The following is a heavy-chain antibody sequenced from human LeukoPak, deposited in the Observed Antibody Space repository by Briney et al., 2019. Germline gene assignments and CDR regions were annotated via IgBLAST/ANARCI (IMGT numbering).Heavy chain of an antibody. D-gene: IGHD2/OR15-2a*01. CDR1: GFTLSNAW. Sequence: GGSLRLSRAASGFTLSNAWMSWVRQAPGKGLEWVGRIKDKTDGGPTDYAAPVKGRFTISRDNTNNTLYLQMNSLRTEDTAIYYCATYKNNDWGQGTTVTVS. CDR3: ATYKNND. V-gene: IGHV3-15*01. J-gene: IGHJ6*02. CDR2: IKDKTDGGPT.